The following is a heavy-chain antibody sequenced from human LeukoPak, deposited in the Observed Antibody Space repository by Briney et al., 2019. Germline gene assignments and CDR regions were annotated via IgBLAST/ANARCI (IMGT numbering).Heavy chain of an antibody. D-gene: IGHD3-16*01. CDR2: ISRSGSTI. CDR1: GSTFSTDA. Sequence: GGSLRLSCAASGSTFSTDAMHWVRQAPGKGLEWVSYISRSGSTIYYADSVKGRFTISRDNSKNSLSLQMNSLRAEDTAVYYCARDIMVSETDAFDIWGQGTMVTVSS. V-gene: IGHV3-48*03. CDR3: ARDIMVSETDAFDI. J-gene: IGHJ3*02.